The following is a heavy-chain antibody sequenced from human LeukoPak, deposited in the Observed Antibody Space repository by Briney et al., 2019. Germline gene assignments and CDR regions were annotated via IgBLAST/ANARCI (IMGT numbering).Heavy chain of an antibody. D-gene: IGHD5-12*01. V-gene: IGHV4-59*11. J-gene: IGHJ6*03. CDR1: GGSISSHY. CDR2: IYYSGST. Sequence: PSETLSLTCTVSGGSISSHYWSWIRQPPGKGLEWIGYIYYSGSTNYNPSLKSRVTISVDTSKNQFSLKLSSVTAADTAVYYCARGGSGYDSYCYYYYMDVWGKGTTVTVSS. CDR3: ARGGSGYDSYCYYYYMDV.